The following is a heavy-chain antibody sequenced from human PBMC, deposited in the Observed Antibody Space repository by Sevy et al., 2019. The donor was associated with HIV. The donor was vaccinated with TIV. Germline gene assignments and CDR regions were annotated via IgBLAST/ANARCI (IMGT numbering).Heavy chain of an antibody. D-gene: IGHD3-10*01. V-gene: IGHV3-30*04. CDR3: ARDTVSPLLWFGELLF. CDR1: GFTFSSYA. J-gene: IGHJ4*02. CDR2: ISYDGSNK. Sequence: GGSLRLSCAASGFTFSSYAMHRVRQAPGKGLEWVAVISYDGSNKYYADSVKGRFTISRDNSKNTLYLQMNSLRAEDTAVYYCARDTVSPLLWFGELLFWGQGTLVTVSS.